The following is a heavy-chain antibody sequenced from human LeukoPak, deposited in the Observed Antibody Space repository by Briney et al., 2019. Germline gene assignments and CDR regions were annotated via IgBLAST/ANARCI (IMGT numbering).Heavy chain of an antibody. D-gene: IGHD3-16*01. CDR1: GFTFSNYA. Sequence: PGGSLRLSCVASGFTFSNYAMSWVRQAPGKGLEWVSAIGSNGVGTYYTDSVKGRFTISRDNSKSTLFLQMNSLRAEDTALYFCANEYLWGTYCEGLWGQGTHVTVSS. J-gene: IGHJ4*02. CDR2: IGSNGVGT. V-gene: IGHV3-23*01. CDR3: ANEYLWGTYCEGL.